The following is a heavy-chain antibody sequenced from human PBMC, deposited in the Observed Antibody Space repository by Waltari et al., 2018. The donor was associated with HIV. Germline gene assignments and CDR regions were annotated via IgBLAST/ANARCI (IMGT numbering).Heavy chain of an antibody. J-gene: IGHJ3*02. V-gene: IGHV3-30*15. CDR1: RFSFSDYD. CDR3: VRETSGRDAFDI. Sequence: LVASGGDLVQSGTSLRLSCDASRFSFSDYDMFWVRQAPGKGLEWVAVISNDGNDKKYVDSVKGRFNVSRDNVKNTLYLYMSRLRPEDTAVYYCVRETSGRDAFDIWGLGTQVIVSS. D-gene: IGHD2-15*01. CDR2: ISNDGNDK.